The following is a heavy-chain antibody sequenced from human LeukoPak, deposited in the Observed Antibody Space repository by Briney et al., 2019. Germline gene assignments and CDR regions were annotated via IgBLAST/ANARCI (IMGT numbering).Heavy chain of an antibody. J-gene: IGHJ4*02. CDR3: AKDFPYSSSWYCFEY. CDR1: GFTFSSYA. D-gene: IGHD6-13*01. CDR2: ISGSGGST. Sequence: QSGGSLRLSCAASGFTFSSYAMSWVREAPGKGLEWVSAISGSGGSTYYADSVKGRFTISRDNSKNTLYLQMNSLRAEDTAVYYCAKDFPYSSSWYCFEYWGQGTLVTVSS. V-gene: IGHV3-23*01.